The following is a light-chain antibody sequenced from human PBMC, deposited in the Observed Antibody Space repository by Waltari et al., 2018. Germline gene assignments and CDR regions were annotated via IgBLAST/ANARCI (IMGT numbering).Light chain of an antibody. CDR3: SSYTSSITYV. J-gene: IGLJ1*01. CDR2: DVS. V-gene: IGLV2-14*03. CDR1: SSDVGAYNY. Sequence: QSALTQPASVSGSPGQPITISCTGTSSDVGAYNYVSWYQQHPGKAPKLMIYDVSNRPSGVSNRFSGSKSGNTASLTISGLQAEDEADYYCSSYTSSITYVFGTGTEVTVL.